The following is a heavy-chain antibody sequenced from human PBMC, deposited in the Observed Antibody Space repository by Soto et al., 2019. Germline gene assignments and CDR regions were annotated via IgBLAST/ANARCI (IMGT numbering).Heavy chain of an antibody. Sequence: QVQLQESGPGLVKPSETLSLTCTVSGGSISSYYWSWIRQRPGTGLEWIGYIYYSGSTNYDSSLKSRVTISVDMSKNQYSLKLSCVTAADTGGSYCARYSGLFDYWGQGSLVNGSS. CDR2: IYYSGST. V-gene: IGHV4-59*01. D-gene: IGHD1-26*01. CDR1: GGSISSYY. CDR3: ARYSGLFDY. J-gene: IGHJ4*02.